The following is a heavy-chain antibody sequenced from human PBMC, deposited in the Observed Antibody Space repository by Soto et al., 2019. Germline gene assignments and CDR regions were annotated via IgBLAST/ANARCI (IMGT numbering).Heavy chain of an antibody. CDR3: ARGKNWFDP. CDR1: GGSISSGGYH. V-gene: IGHV4-31*11. Sequence: PAETLSLSCAVSGGSISSGGYHWIWIRQHPGKGLEWIGYIYYSGSTYYNPSLKSRVTISVDTSRNQFSLKLSSVTAADTAVYYCARGKNWFDPWGQGTLVTVSS. J-gene: IGHJ5*02. CDR2: IYYSGST.